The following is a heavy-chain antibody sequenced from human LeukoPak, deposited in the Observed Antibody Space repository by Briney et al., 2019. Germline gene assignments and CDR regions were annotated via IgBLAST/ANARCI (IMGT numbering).Heavy chain of an antibody. CDR1: GYTFTSYG. CDR3: VRDGHRLYDYYYYYMDV. V-gene: IGHV1-18*01. D-gene: IGHD2-2*02. CDR2: ISAYNGHT. Sequence: ASVKVSCKASGYTFTSYGISWVRQAPGQGLEWMGWISAYNGHTNYAQKLQGRVTMTTDTSTSTAYMELRSLRSDDTAVYFCVRDGHRLYDYYYYYMDVWGKGTTVTVSS. J-gene: IGHJ6*03.